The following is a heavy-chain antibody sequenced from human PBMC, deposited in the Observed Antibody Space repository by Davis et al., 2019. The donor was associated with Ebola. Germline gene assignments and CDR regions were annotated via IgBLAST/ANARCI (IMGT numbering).Heavy chain of an antibody. Sequence: PGGSLRLSCAASGFTFTNAWMSWVRQAPGRGLEWLGRIKSKTDGGTTDYAAPVKGRFTISRDDSKNTLYLRMNSLKPEDTALYYCTTDSGEHAWGRGSSSWYYNLDYWGQGTLVTVSS. J-gene: IGHJ4*02. CDR1: GFTFTNAW. CDR3: TTDSGEHAWGRGSSSWYYNLDY. V-gene: IGHV3-15*01. CDR2: IKSKTDGGTT. D-gene: IGHD6-13*01.